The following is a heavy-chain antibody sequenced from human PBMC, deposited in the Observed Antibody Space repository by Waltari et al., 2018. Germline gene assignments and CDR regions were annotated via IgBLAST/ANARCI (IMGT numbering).Heavy chain of an antibody. Sequence: EVQLVESGGGLVQPGGSLRLSCAAFGFTFSDYWMTWVRQAPGKGLEWVGNKKKDGGEKYYVDSVNGRFTVSRDNAKNSLYLQMSSLRAEDTAVYYCARDRGYCGGDCYKNLDSWGQGTLVAVSS. CDR2: KKKDGGEK. J-gene: IGHJ4*02. CDR1: GFTFSDYW. V-gene: IGHV3-7*01. CDR3: ARDRGYCGGDCYKNLDS. D-gene: IGHD2-21*01.